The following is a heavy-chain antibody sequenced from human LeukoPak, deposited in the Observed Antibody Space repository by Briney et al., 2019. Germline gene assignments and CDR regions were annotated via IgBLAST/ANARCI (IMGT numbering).Heavy chain of an antibody. D-gene: IGHD2-2*01. J-gene: IGHJ4*02. CDR3: ARAEPAAMWSGGVDFDY. V-gene: IGHV3-33*08. Sequence: GGSLRLSCEGSGFSFSKHGLNWVRQAPGKGLEWVAVIWYDGSNKYYADSVKGRFTISRDNSKNTLYLQMNSLRAEDTAVYYCARAEPAAMWSGGVDFDYWGQGTLVTVSS. CDR2: IWYDGSNK. CDR1: GFSFSKHG.